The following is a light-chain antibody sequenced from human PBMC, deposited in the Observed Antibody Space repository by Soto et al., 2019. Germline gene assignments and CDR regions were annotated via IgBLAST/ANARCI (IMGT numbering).Light chain of an antibody. CDR2: DVN. V-gene: IGLV2-14*03. Sequence: QSVRTQPAFVSGAPGQSITISCTGTSGDVGTYNFVSWYQQHPGKAPKLIIYDVNSRPSGVSNRFSASKSGNTASLTISGLQAEDEADYYCCSYTTTSTYVFGTGTKVTVL. J-gene: IGLJ1*01. CDR3: CSYTTTSTYV. CDR1: SGDVGTYNF.